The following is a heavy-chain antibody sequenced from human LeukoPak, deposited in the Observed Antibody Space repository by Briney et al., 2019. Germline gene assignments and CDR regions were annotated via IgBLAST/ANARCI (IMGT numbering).Heavy chain of an antibody. CDR2: IYYSGST. CDR3: ARGGRAAGPTLP. D-gene: IGHD6-13*01. V-gene: IGHV4-39*07. J-gene: IGHJ4*02. Sequence: PSETLSLTCTVSGGSISSSSYYWGWIRQPPGKGLEWIGSIYYSGSTYYNPSLKSRVTISVDTSKNQFSLKLSSVTAADTAVYYCARGGRAAGPTLPWGQGTLVTVSS. CDR1: GGSISSSSYY.